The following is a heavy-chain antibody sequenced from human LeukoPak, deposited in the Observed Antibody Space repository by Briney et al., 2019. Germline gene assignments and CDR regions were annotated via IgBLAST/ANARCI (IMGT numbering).Heavy chain of an antibody. V-gene: IGHV1-69*13. Sequence: GASVKVSYTASGGTFSSYAISWVRQAPGQGLEWMGGIIPIFGTANYAQKFQGRVTITADESTSTAYVELSSLRSEDTAVYYCARDRYCSGGSCYSNWFDPWGQGTLVTVSS. J-gene: IGHJ5*02. CDR3: ARDRYCSGGSCYSNWFDP. CDR1: GGTFSSYA. CDR2: IIPIFGTA. D-gene: IGHD2-15*01.